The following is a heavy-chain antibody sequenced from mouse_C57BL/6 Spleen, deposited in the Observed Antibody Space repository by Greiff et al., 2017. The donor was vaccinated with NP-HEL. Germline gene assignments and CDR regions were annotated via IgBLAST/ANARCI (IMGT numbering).Heavy chain of an antibody. CDR3: TTARYGRSPAWFAY. CDR1: GFTFKDYY. Sequence: VQLQQSGAELVRPGASVKLSCTASGFTFKDYYMHWVQQRPEQGLEWIGWIDPENGDTEYASKFQGKATITADTSSNTAYLQLSRLTSEDTAVYYCTTARYGRSPAWFAYWGQGTLVTVSA. CDR2: IDPENGDT. J-gene: IGHJ3*01. D-gene: IGHD1-1*01. V-gene: IGHV14-4*01.